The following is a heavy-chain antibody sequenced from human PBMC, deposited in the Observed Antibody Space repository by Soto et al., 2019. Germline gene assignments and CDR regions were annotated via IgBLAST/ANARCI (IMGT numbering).Heavy chain of an antibody. CDR1: GYTINNYM. D-gene: IGHD5-12*01. Sequence: QVQLMQSGAEVKKPGASVKVSCKASGYTINNYMINWVRQAPGQGPECMGWISVDNGNTNYAQKFQGRVTMTTDTSTSTAYMELRSLRSDDTAVYYCARNSGYYDYWGQGSLVTVSS. V-gene: IGHV1-18*01. CDR2: ISVDNGNT. CDR3: ARNSGYYDY. J-gene: IGHJ4*02.